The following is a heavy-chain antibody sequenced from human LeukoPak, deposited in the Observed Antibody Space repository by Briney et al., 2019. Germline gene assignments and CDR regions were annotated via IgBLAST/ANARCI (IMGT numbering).Heavy chain of an antibody. CDR1: GFTFSSYA. J-gene: IGHJ4*02. V-gene: IGHV3-23*01. CDR2: ISTTGGST. CDR3: AKHAKFYYDSSGYLDY. Sequence: PGGSLRLSCAASGFTFSSYAMSWVRQAPGKGLEWVSAISTTGGSTDYADSVKGWFTISRDNSKNTLYLQMNSLRAEDTAVYYCAKHAKFYYDSSGYLDYWGQGTLVTVSS. D-gene: IGHD3-22*01.